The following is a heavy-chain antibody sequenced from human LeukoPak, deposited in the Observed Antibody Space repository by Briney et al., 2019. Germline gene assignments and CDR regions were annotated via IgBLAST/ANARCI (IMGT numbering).Heavy chain of an antibody. D-gene: IGHD3-22*01. CDR3: AGSNQYYDSSGYSSDY. J-gene: IGHJ4*02. CDR1: GFTFDDYA. V-gene: IGHV3-9*01. Sequence: LRLSCAASGFTFDDYAMHWVRQAPGKGLEWVSGISWNSGSIGYADSVKGRFTISRDNAKNSLYLQMNSLRAEDTAVYYCAGSNQYYDSSGYSSDYWGQGTLVTVSS. CDR2: ISWNSGSI.